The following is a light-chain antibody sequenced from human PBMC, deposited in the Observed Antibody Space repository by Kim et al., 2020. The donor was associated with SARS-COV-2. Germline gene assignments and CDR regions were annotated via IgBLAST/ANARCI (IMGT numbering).Light chain of an antibody. V-gene: IGLV2-11*01. CDR2: DVI. J-gene: IGLJ2*01. Sequence: QSALTQPPSVSGSPGQSVTISCTGTSSDVGGYDYVSWYQQHPGKAPKLMIYDVIKRPSGVPDHFSGSKSGNTASLTISGLQAEDEADYYCCSYAGSYTFVFGGGTQLTVL. CDR1: SSDVGGYDY. CDR3: CSYAGSYTFV.